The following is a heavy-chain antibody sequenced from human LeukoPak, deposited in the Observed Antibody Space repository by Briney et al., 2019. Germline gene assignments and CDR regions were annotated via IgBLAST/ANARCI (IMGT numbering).Heavy chain of an antibody. CDR3: ARTYYYDSSGYYPDAFDI. CDR2: IYYSGST. Sequence: SETLSLTCTVSGGSISSSSYYWGWIRQPPGKGLEWIGSIYYSGSTYYNPSPKSRVTISVDTSKNQFSLKLSSVTAADTAVYYCARTYYYDSSGYYPDAFDIWGQGTMVTVSS. J-gene: IGHJ3*02. V-gene: IGHV4-39*01. D-gene: IGHD3-22*01. CDR1: GGSISSSSYY.